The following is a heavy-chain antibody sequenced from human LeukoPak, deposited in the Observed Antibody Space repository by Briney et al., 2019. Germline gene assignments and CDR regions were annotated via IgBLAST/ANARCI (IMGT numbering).Heavy chain of an antibody. V-gene: IGHV4-34*01. D-gene: IGHD5-24*01. CDR2: INHSGST. J-gene: IGHJ4*02. Sequence: SETLSLTCAVYGGSFSGYYWSWIRQPPGKGLEWIGEINHSGSTNYNPSLKSRVTILVDTSKNQFSLKLSSVTAADTAVYYCARRQRWLQHFDYWGQGTLVTVSS. CDR1: GGSFSGYY. CDR3: ARRQRWLQHFDY.